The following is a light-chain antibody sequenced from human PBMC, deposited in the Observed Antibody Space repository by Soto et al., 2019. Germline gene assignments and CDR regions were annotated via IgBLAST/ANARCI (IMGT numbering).Light chain of an antibody. CDR1: QSISSY. V-gene: IGKV1-39*01. CDR2: AAS. J-gene: IGKJ2*01. Sequence: DIQMTQSPSSLSASVGDRVTITCRASQSISSYLNWYQQKPGKAPTLLIYAASSLQSGVPSRVSGSGSGTDFTLTISSLQPEDFATYYCQQSYSTLVMYTFGQGTKLEIK. CDR3: QQSYSTLVMYT.